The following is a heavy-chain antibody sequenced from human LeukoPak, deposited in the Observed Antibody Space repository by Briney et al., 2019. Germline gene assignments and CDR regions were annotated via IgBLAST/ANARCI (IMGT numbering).Heavy chain of an antibody. Sequence: ASETLSLTCSVAGESISRGSYSWSWIRQPPGRGLEWIGYIYYTGSTYYNPSLKSRLTISADTSNNQFSLKLSSVTAADTAVYYCAGHYYDSSGYYYSMVDYWGQGTLVTVSS. CDR3: AGHYYDSSGYYYSMVDY. CDR1: GESISRGSYS. V-gene: IGHV4-30-2*01. D-gene: IGHD3-22*01. CDR2: IYYTGST. J-gene: IGHJ4*02.